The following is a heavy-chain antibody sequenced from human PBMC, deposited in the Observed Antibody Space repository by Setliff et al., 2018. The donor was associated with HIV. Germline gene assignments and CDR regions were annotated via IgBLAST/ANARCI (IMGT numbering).Heavy chain of an antibody. J-gene: IGHJ6*03. CDR2: IYPADSDA. CDR1: GYSFTNYW. Sequence: GESLKISCKGSGYSFTNYWIGWVRQVPGKGLEWMGIIYPADSDARYSPSFQGQVTISADKSISTAYLQWSSLRASDTAVYYCSRASDPSHRMPPTNYYYYMDVWGEGTKVTVSS. V-gene: IGHV5-51*01. CDR3: SRASDPSHRMPPTNYYYYMDV. D-gene: IGHD2-2*01.